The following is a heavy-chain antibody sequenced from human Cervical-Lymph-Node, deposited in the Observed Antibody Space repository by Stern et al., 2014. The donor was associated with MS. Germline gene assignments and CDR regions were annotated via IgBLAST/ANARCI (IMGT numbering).Heavy chain of an antibody. V-gene: IGHV5-51*01. CDR3: ARLDYDFWSGSYY. D-gene: IGHD3-3*01. J-gene: IGHJ4*02. CDR1: GYSFTSYW. Sequence: MQLVQSGAEVKKPGESLKISCKGSGYSFTSYWIGWVRQMPGKGLEWLGIIYPGYSDTIYSPSFQGQVTISSDKSISPAYLQWSSLKASDTGMYYCARLDYDFWSGSYYWGQGTLVTVSS. CDR2: IYPGYSDT.